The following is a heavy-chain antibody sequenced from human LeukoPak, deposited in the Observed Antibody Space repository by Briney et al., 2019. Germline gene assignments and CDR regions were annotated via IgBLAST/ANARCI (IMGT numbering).Heavy chain of an antibody. D-gene: IGHD2-2*01. Sequence: PGGSLRLSCAASGFTFSSYGMHWVRQAPGKGLEWVAVIWYDGSNKYYADSVKGRFTISRDNSENTLYLEMNSLRAEDTAVYYCARDLPYCSSTSCPIDYWGQGTLVTVSS. CDR3: ARDLPYCSSTSCPIDY. CDR2: IWYDGSNK. V-gene: IGHV3-33*01. J-gene: IGHJ4*02. CDR1: GFTFSSYG.